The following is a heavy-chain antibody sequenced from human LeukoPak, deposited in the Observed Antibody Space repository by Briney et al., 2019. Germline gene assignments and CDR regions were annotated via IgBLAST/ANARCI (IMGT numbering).Heavy chain of an antibody. CDR1: GFTFSSYS. Sequence: GGSLRLSCAASGFTFSSYSMNWVRQAPGKGLEWFLSISSSSSYIYYAVPVKGRFTISRDNAKNSLYLQMNSLRAEDTAVYYCASGYLNDYWGQGTLVTVSS. J-gene: IGHJ4*02. CDR3: ASGYLNDY. CDR2: ISSSSSYI. D-gene: IGHD3-22*01. V-gene: IGHV3-21*01.